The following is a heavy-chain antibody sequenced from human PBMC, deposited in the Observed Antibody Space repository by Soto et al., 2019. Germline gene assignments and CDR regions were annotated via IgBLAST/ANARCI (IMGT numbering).Heavy chain of an antibody. V-gene: IGHV3-30*18. CDR3: AKPRSSLEWPPFDP. D-gene: IGHD3-3*01. CDR2: IKSDGST. Sequence: QVRLVESGGGVVQTGGSRRLSCAASGFRFSSYGMHWVRQAPGRGLEWVAVIKSDGSTYYTDSVKGRFTVSRDNSKNNLCLQMSNVRPEGTCVYFCAKPRSSLEWPPFDPWGQGTLVTVSS. J-gene: IGHJ5*02. CDR1: GFRFSSYG.